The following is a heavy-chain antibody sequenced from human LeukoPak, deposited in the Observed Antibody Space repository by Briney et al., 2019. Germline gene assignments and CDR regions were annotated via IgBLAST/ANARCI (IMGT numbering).Heavy chain of an antibody. V-gene: IGHV3-74*01. J-gene: IGHJ4*02. CDR2: INTDGSST. CDR1: GFTFSSYW. Sequence: GGSLRLSCAASGFTFSSYWMHWVRHVPGKGLVWVSRINTDGSSTTYADSVKGRFTISRDNTENTLYLQMSSLRAEDTAVYYCAREWKKTGAFGHWGQGTLVTVSS. D-gene: IGHD1-1*01. CDR3: AREWKKTGAFGH.